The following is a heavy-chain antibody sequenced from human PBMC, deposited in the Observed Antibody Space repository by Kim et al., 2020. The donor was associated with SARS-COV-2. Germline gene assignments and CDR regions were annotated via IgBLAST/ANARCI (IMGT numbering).Heavy chain of an antibody. V-gene: IGHV3-30*07. CDR3: ARAPTGYEYYYYYYGMDV. J-gene: IGHJ6*02. Sequence: KGRFTISRDNSKNTLYLQINSLRAEDTAVYYCARAPTGYEYYYYYYGMDVWGQGTTVTVSS. D-gene: IGHD3-9*01.